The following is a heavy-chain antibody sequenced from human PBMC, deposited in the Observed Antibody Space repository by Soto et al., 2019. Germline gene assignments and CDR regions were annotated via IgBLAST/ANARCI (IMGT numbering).Heavy chain of an antibody. CDR1: GFTFSSYA. V-gene: IGHV3-23*01. CDR2: ISGSGDST. Sequence: PGGSLRLSCAASGFTFSSYAMSWVRQAPGKGLEWVSGISGSGDSTYYADSVKGRFTISRDNSKKTVYLQMNSLRAEDTAVYYCARERSHSSSWSDAFDIWGRGTMVTVSS. D-gene: IGHD6-13*01. CDR3: ARERSHSSSWSDAFDI. J-gene: IGHJ3*02.